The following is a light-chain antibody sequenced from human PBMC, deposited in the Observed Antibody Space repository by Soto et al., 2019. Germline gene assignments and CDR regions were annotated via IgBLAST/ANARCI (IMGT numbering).Light chain of an antibody. V-gene: IGLV3-21*02. CDR3: QVWDSDTDHVV. CDR1: NIWSKS. J-gene: IGLJ2*01. Sequence: SYELTQPPSVSVDPGQTASFTCGGHNIWSKSVHWYQQKPGQAPILVIYDDDDRPSGIPGRFSGSNSGSAATLTISRVEAGDEADYYCQVWDSDTDHVVFGGGTQLTVL. CDR2: DDD.